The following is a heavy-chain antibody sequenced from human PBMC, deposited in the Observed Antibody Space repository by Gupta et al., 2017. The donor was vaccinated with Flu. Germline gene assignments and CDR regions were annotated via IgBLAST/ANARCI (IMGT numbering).Heavy chain of an antibody. Sequence: EVQLLESGGGLVQPGGSLRLSCATSGFTFSSYAMSWVRQPPGKGLEWVSGISNSGGKTEYADSVKGRFTISRDNSKNTLYLQMNSLRADDTAVYYCAKDMKPISSRGAFDVWGQGTMVTVSS. CDR3: AKDMKPISSRGAFDV. CDR1: GFTFSSYA. CDR2: ISNSGGKT. D-gene: IGHD3-16*01. J-gene: IGHJ3*01. V-gene: IGHV3-23*01.